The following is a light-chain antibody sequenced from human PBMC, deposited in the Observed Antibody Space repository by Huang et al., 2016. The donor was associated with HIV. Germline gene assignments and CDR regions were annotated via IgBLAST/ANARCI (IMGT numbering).Light chain of an antibody. Sequence: EVLLTQSPATLSVSPGERATLSCRASQIVSTNLDWYQQKPGQAPRPLIYGASTRGTGVPARFSGSGSGTEFTLTISSLQSEDSAVYYCQQYNSWPPLFTFGPGTKVDIK. V-gene: IGKV3-15*01. CDR1: QIVSTN. CDR3: QQYNSWPPLFT. J-gene: IGKJ3*01. CDR2: GAS.